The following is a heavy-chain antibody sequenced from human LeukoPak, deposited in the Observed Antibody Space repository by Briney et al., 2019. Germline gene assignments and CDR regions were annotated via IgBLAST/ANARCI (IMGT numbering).Heavy chain of an antibody. CDR2: INPNSGGT. J-gene: IGHJ4*02. CDR3: ARDAGVAYHYQLPDY. D-gene: IGHD2-2*01. V-gene: IGHV1-2*02. CDR1: GYTFTGYY. Sequence: GASVKVSCKASGYTFTGYYMHWVRQAPGQGLEWMGWINPNSGGTNYAQKFQGRVTMTRDTSISTAYMELSRLRSDDTAVYYCARDAGVAYHYQLPDYWGQGTLVTVSS.